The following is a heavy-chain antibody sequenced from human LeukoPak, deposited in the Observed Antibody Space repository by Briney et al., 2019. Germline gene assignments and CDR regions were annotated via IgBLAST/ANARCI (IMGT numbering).Heavy chain of an antibody. V-gene: IGHV3-30-3*01. Sequence: PGGSLRLSCAASGFTFSSYAMHWVRQAPGKGLEWVAVISYDGSNKYYADSVKGRFTISRDNSKNTLYLQMNSLRAEDTAVYYCARHPHTVTTGDYYYYGMDVWGQGTTVTVSS. J-gene: IGHJ6*02. CDR3: ARHPHTVTTGDYYYYGMDV. D-gene: IGHD4-4*01. CDR1: GFTFSSYA. CDR2: ISYDGSNK.